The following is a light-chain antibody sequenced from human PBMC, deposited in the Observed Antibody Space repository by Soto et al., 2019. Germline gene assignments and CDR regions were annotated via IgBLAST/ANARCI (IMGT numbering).Light chain of an antibody. CDR1: QSISSY. CDR3: QQSYSTPPYT. CDR2: AAS. J-gene: IGKJ2*01. V-gene: IGKV1-39*01. Sequence: DIQMTQSPSSLSASVGDRVTITCRASQSISSYLNWYQQKPGKAPKLLIYAASSLQSGVPSRFSGSGSGTDFTLTISSLQPEDFATYYCQQSYSTPPYTCGQGDKLEIK.